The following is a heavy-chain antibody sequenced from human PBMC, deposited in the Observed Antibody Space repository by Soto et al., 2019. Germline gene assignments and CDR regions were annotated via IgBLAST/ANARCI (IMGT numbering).Heavy chain of an antibody. Sequence: QVQLQESGPGLVKPSETLSLTCTVSGGSISSYYWSWIRQPPGKGLEWIGYIYYSGSTNYNPSLKSRVTISVDTSKNQFSLKLSSVTAADTAVYYCARGGSSSHYYYYGMDVWGQGTTVTVSS. V-gene: IGHV4-59*01. D-gene: IGHD6-13*01. J-gene: IGHJ6*02. CDR3: ARGGSSSHYYYYGMDV. CDR1: GGSISSYY. CDR2: IYYSGST.